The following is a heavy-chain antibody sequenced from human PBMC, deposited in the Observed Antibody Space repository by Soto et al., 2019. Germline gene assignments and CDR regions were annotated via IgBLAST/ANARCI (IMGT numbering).Heavy chain of an antibody. J-gene: IGHJ5*02. CDR3: DSERTGTTSNWFDP. Sequence: QVQLVQSGAEVKKPGASVKVSCKASGYTFTSYDINWVRQATGHGLEWMGWMNPNSGNTVYAQKFQGRVTMTRDTSISTAYMELSSLRSEDTAVYYCDSERTGTTSNWFDPWGQGTLVTVSS. CDR1: GYTFTSYD. V-gene: IGHV1-8*01. D-gene: IGHD1-7*01. CDR2: MNPNSGNT.